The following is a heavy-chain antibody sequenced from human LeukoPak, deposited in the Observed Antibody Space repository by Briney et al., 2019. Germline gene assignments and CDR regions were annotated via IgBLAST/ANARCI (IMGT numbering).Heavy chain of an antibody. CDR3: ARAEWWGLALDY. V-gene: IGHV1-3*01. CDR2: INAGNGNT. D-gene: IGHD2-21*01. Sequence: PVASVKVSCKASGYTFTSYAMHWVRQAPGQRLEWMGWINAGNGNTKYLQKFQGRVTITRDTSASTAYMELSSLRSEDTAVYYCARAEWWGLALDYWGQGALVTVSS. CDR1: GYTFTSYA. J-gene: IGHJ4*02.